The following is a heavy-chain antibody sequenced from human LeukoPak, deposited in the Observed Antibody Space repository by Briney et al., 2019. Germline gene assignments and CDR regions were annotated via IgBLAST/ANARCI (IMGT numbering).Heavy chain of an antibody. CDR1: GFTFDDYA. CDR2: ISWNSGSI. Sequence: GRSLRLSCAASGFTFDDYAMHWVRQAPGKGLEWVSGISWNSGSIGYADSVKGRFTISRDNAKNSLYLQMNSLRAEATALYYCAKADSGSYFLGGDYLDYWGQGTLVTVSS. CDR3: AKADSGSYFLGGDYLDY. D-gene: IGHD1-26*01. V-gene: IGHV3-9*01. J-gene: IGHJ4*02.